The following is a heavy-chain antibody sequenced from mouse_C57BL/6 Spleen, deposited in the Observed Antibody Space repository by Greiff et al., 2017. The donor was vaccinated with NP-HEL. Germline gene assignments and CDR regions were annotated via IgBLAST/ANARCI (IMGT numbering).Heavy chain of an antibody. CDR1: GYAFSSYW. V-gene: IGHV1-80*01. Sequence: QVQLQQSGAELVKPGASVKISCKASGYAFSSYWMNWVKQRPGKGLEWIGQIYPGDGDTNYNGKFKGKATLTADKSSSTAYMQLSSLTSEDSAVYFCARWGYDEYYFDYWGQGTTLTVSS. J-gene: IGHJ2*01. CDR2: IYPGDGDT. CDR3: ARWGYDEYYFDY. D-gene: IGHD2-2*01.